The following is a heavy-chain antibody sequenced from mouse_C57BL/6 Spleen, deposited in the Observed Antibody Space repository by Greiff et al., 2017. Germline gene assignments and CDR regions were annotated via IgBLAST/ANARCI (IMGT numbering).Heavy chain of an antibody. Sequence: EVQLQQSGTVLSRPGASVKMSCKTSGYTFTSSWMHWVKQRPGQGLEWMGAIYPGNSVTSYNKKFKGKAKQTAVTSSSTAYMELSSLTNEDSAVYYCTNYGSTFGYWGQGATLTVSS. CDR3: TNYGSTFGY. CDR1: GYTFTSSW. J-gene: IGHJ2*01. V-gene: IGHV1-5*01. D-gene: IGHD1-1*01. CDR2: IYPGNSVT.